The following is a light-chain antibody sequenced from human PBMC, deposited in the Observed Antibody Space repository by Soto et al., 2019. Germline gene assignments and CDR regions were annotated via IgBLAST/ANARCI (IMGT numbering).Light chain of an antibody. V-gene: IGKV1-5*01. CDR2: DAS. CDR3: QQYNILST. CDR1: QSIRYW. J-gene: IGKJ1*01. Sequence: DIQMTQSPSTLSASVGDRVTITCRDSQSIRYWVAWYQHKPGKAPKLLIYDASTLESGVPTRFSGSGSGTEFTLTISSLHPDDFATYYCQQYNILSTFGQGTKVEI.